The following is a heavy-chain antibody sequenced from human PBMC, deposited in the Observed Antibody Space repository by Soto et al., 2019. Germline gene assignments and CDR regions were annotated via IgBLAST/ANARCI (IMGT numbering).Heavy chain of an antibody. Sequence: QEELVESGGGVVQPGTSLRLSCTASGFIFTAYGLVWVRQPPGQGLEWVAVIAYDGINMYHADSVKGRFTISRDDSKNTLYLQMDSLRSEDTAVYYCARVPGYGGLTWNFDLWGRGTLVAVSS. D-gene: IGHD3-9*01. CDR3: ARVPGYGGLTWNFDL. V-gene: IGHV3-30-3*01. J-gene: IGHJ2*01. CDR1: GFIFTAYG. CDR2: IAYDGINM.